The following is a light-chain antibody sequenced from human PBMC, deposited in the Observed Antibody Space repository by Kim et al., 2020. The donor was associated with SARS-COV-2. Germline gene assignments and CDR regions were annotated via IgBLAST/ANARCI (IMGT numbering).Light chain of an antibody. V-gene: IGLV1-40*01. CDR3: HSYDNSLSALL. J-gene: IGLJ2*01. CDR2: RNN. Sequence: QRITSSCTGSSSNIGAGFDVHWYQQVPGTAPKLLIYRNNNRPSGVPDRFSGSKSGISASLAITGLQAEDEADYYCHSYDNSLSALLFGGGTQLTVL. CDR1: SSNIGAGFD.